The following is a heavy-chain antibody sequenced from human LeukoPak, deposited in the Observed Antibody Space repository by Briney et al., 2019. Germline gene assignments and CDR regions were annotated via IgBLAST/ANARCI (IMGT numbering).Heavy chain of an antibody. CDR2: INHSGST. V-gene: IGHV4-34*01. CDR1: GGSFSGYY. CDR3: ARGVAAIRYYYYYMDV. D-gene: IGHD2-2*02. J-gene: IGHJ6*03. Sequence: SETLSLTCAVYGGSFSGYYWSWIRQPPGKGLEWIGEINHSGSTNYNPSLKSRVTISVDTSKNQFSLKLSSVTAADTAVYYCARGVAAIRYYYYYMDVWGKGTTVTVS.